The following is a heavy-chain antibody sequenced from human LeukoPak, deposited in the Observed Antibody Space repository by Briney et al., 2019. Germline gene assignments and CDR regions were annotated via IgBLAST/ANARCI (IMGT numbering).Heavy chain of an antibody. J-gene: IGHJ4*02. D-gene: IGHD6-13*01. CDR2: ISGSGGST. Sequence: GGSLRLSCAASGFTFSSYAMSWVRQAPGKGLEWVSAISGSGGSTYYADSVKGRFTISRDNSKNTLYLQMNSLRAEDTAVYYCAKGVGSGGYSSSWYNSAIDYWGQGTLVTVSS. CDR3: AKGVGSGGYSSSWYNSAIDY. CDR1: GFTFSSYA. V-gene: IGHV3-23*01.